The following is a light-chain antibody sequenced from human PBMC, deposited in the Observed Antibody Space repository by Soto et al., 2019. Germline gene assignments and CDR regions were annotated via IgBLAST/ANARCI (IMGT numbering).Light chain of an antibody. J-gene: IGKJ1*01. CDR3: QQYYSTPVT. CDR1: QGFLYSSNNKNY. V-gene: IGKV4-1*01. Sequence: DIVMTQSPDSLAVSLGERATINCKSSQGFLYSSNNKNYLAWYQQKPGQPPKLLIYWASTRESGVPGRFSGSGSGTDFTLTISSLQAEDVAVYYCQQYYSTPVTFGQGTKVDIK. CDR2: WAS.